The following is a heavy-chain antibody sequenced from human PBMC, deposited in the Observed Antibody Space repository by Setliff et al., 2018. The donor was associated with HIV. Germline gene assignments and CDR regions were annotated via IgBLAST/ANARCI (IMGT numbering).Heavy chain of an antibody. CDR2: IKQDGSEK. Sequence: GGSLRLSCAASGFTFSSYWINWVRQAPGKGLEWVANIKQDGSEKYYMDSVKGRFTISRDNAKNSLYLQMNSLRAEDTAVYYCARGTIELWLSDYYMDVWGQGTTVTVSS. J-gene: IGHJ6*03. D-gene: IGHD5-18*01. CDR1: GFTFSSYW. CDR3: ARGTIELWLSDYYMDV. V-gene: IGHV3-7*03.